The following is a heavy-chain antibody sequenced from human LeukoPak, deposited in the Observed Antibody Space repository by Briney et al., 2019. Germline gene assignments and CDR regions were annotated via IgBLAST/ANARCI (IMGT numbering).Heavy chain of an antibody. Sequence: GRSLRLSCAASGFTFSSYAMHWVRQAPGKALEWVALISYDGSNKYYADSVKGRFTISRDNSKNTLYLQMNSLRAEDTAVYYCARAGGSVAGHYYYYMDVWGKGTTVTVSS. D-gene: IGHD6-19*01. CDR1: GFTFSSYA. V-gene: IGHV3-30-3*01. CDR2: ISYDGSNK. CDR3: ARAGGSVAGHYYYYMDV. J-gene: IGHJ6*03.